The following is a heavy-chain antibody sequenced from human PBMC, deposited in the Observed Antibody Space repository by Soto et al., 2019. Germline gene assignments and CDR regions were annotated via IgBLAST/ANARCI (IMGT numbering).Heavy chain of an antibody. CDR3: ARGDVDIVATYYFDY. V-gene: IGHV1-18*01. Sequence: ASGKVSCKASGYTFTIYGITWVRQAPAQGLEWMGWISGYNGNTNYAQKFQGRVTMTTDTSTSTAYMELRSLRSDDTAVYYCARGDVDIVATYYFDYWGQGTLVTVSS. J-gene: IGHJ4*02. D-gene: IGHD5-12*01. CDR2: ISGYNGNT. CDR1: GYTFTIYG.